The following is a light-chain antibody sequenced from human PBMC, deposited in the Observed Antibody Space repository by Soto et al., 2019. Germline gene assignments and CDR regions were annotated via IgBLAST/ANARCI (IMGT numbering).Light chain of an antibody. CDR1: QSISSY. CDR3: QQSYITLWT. V-gene: IGKV1-39*01. CDR2: AAS. Sequence: DIQMTQSPSSLSASVGDRVTITCRARQSISSYLNWYQQKPGKAPKLLIYAASSLQSGVPSRFSGSGSGTDFTLTISSLHPEDFATYYCQQSYITLWTFGQGTKVEIK. J-gene: IGKJ1*01.